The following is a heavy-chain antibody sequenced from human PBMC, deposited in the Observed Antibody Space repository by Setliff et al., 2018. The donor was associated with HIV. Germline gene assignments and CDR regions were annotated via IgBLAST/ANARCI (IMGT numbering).Heavy chain of an antibody. CDR2: IYTSGST. CDR3: ARFAYYSDSGGYYHH. CDR1: GVSTSSSTYY. V-gene: IGHV4-61*02. D-gene: IGHD3-22*01. Sequence: PSETLSLTCSVSGVSTSSSTYYWSWTRQPAGKGLEWIGRIYTSGSTNYNPSLKSRVTMSVDTSKNQFSLKLSSVTAAATAVYYCARFAYYSDSGGYYHHWGQGALVTVSS. J-gene: IGHJ4*02.